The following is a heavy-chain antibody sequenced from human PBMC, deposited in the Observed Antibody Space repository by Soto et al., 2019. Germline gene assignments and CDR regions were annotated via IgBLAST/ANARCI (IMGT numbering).Heavy chain of an antibody. CDR1: GGSFSCYY. J-gene: IGHJ5*02. CDR3: ARGADGYYDSSGYQP. D-gene: IGHD3-22*01. V-gene: IGHV4-34*01. Sequence: PSETLSLTCAVYGGSFSCYYWSWIRQPPGKGLEWIGEINHSGSTNCNPSLKSRVTISVDTSKNQFSLKLSSVTAADTAVYYCARGADGYYDSSGYQPWGQGTLVTVSS. CDR2: INHSGST.